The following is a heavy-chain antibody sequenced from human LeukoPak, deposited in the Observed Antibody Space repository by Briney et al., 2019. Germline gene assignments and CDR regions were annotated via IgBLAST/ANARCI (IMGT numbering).Heavy chain of an antibody. Sequence: GGSLRLSCAASGFTFSNAWMTWVRQAPGKGLEWVGRIKRKSDGGTTDYGAPVKGRFSISRDDSKNTLYLQLNSLKTEDTAVYYCTSRSGSGSYYSAFWGQGTLVTVSS. D-gene: IGHD3-10*01. J-gene: IGHJ4*02. CDR2: IKRKSDGGTT. V-gene: IGHV3-15*01. CDR1: GFTFSNAW. CDR3: TSRSGSGSYYSAF.